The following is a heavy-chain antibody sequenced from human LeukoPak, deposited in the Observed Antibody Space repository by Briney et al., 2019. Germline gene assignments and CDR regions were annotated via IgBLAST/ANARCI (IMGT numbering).Heavy chain of an antibody. CDR1: GMTFSNHW. J-gene: IGHJ4*02. D-gene: IGHD3-22*01. CDR2: IKTDGRTT. CDR3: TTGPSFGYEW. Sequence: GGSLRLSCAASGMTFSNHWMHWVRQAPGEGLVWVPLIKTDGRTTIYADSVKGRFTISRDDGKSTLYLQMNSLRAEDTAIYYCTTGPSFGYEWWGQGTVVTVSS. V-gene: IGHV3-74*01.